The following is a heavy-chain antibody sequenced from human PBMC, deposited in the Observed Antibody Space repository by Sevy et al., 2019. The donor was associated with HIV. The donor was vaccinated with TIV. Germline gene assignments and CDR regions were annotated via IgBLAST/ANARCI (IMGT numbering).Heavy chain of an antibody. V-gene: IGHV3-30-3*01. J-gene: IGHJ6*02. CDR2: ISYDGSRK. Sequence: GGSLRLSCAASGFTFSSYTLHWVRQAPGKGLEWVVVISYDGSRKYYADSVKGRFTISRDNSKNTVYLQMNSLRTEDTAVYYCVRDGNYYGSGRPYNYYGMDVWGQGTTVTVSS. D-gene: IGHD3-10*01. CDR3: VRDGNYYGSGRPYNYYGMDV. CDR1: GFTFSSYT.